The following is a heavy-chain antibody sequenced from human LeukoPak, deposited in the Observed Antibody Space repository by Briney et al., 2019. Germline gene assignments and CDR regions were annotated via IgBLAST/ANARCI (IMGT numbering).Heavy chain of an antibody. CDR2: IGSDVKP. D-gene: IGHD2-15*01. CDR3: ANGGDGSYYSRADC. V-gene: IGHV3-23*01. J-gene: IGHJ4*02. Sequence: SGGSLRLSCEASGFTFSAYAMTWVRQAPGQGLEWVSSIGSDVKPHYSESVKGGFAISRNNSKSMLFLQLNSLRTGATALYYCANGGDGSYYSRADCWGQGTLVTVSS. CDR1: GFTFSAYA.